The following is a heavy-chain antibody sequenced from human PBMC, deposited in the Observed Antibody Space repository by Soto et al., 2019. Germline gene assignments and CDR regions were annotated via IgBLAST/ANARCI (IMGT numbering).Heavy chain of an antibody. V-gene: IGHV4-30-2*01. CDR1: GGSISSGGYS. CDR2: IYHSGST. Sequence: TLSLTCAVSGGSISSGGYSWGWIRQPPGKGLEWIGYIYHSGSTYYNPSLKSRVTISVDRSKNQFSLKLSYLTAADTAVYYCARRQWLRSFDCWGQGTLVTVSS. J-gene: IGHJ4*02. D-gene: IGHD5-12*01. CDR3: ARRQWLRSFDC.